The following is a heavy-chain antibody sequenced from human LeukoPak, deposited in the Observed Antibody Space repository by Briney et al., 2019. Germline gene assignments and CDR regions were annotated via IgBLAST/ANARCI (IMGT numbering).Heavy chain of an antibody. CDR3: AKGDYDILTGYNDY. Sequence: GGSLRLSCAASGFTFDDYAMHWVRQAPGKGLEWVSGISWNGGSIGYADSVKGRFTISRDNAKNSLYLQMNSLRAEDTALYYCAKGDYDILTGYNDYWGQGTLVTVSS. D-gene: IGHD3-9*01. CDR2: ISWNGGSI. J-gene: IGHJ4*02. V-gene: IGHV3-9*01. CDR1: GFTFDDYA.